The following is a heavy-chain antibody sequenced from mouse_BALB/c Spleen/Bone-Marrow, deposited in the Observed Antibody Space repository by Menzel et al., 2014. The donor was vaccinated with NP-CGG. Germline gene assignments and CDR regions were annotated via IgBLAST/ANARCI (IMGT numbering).Heavy chain of an antibody. V-gene: IGHV1-67*01. CDR3: ARGIYYDSTWFAY. Sequence: QVHVKQSGPELVRPGVSVKISCKGSGYTFTDNAMHWVKQSHAKSLEWIGVISTYSGNTNYNQKFKGKATMTVDKSSSTAYMELARLTSEDSAIYYCARGIYYDSTWFAYWGQGTLVTVSA. J-gene: IGHJ3*01. D-gene: IGHD2-4*01. CDR1: GYTFTDNA. CDR2: ISTYSGNT.